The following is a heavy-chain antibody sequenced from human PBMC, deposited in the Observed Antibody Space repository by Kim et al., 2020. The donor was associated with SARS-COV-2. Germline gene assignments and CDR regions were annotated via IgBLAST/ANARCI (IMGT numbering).Heavy chain of an antibody. J-gene: IGHJ6*02. V-gene: IGHV6-1*01. CDR3: ARDLTSSGPSMYV. D-gene: IGHD6-19*01. Sequence: AVSVKSRITINPDTSKNQFSLQLNSVTPEDTAVYYCARDLTSSGPSMYVWGQGTTVTVSS.